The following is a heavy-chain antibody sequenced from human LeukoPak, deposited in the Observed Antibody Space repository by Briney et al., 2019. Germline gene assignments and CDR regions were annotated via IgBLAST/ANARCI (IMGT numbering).Heavy chain of an antibody. V-gene: IGHV4-39*01. D-gene: IGHD1-26*01. J-gene: IGHJ4*02. CDR3: ARLVVGAIYYFDY. CDR2: IYYSGST. Sequence: PSETLSLTCTVSGGSISSSSYYWGWIRQPPGKGLEWIGSIYYSGSTYYNPSLKSRVTISVDTSKNQFSLKLSSVTAADTAVYYCARLVVGAIYYFDYWGQGTLVTVSS. CDR1: GGSISSSSYY.